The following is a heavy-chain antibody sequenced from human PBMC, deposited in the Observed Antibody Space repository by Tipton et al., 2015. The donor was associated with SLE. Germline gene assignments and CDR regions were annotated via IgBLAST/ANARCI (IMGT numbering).Heavy chain of an antibody. Sequence: QSGAEVKKPGASVKVSCRASGYAFISYGISWVRQAPGQGLEWVGWISTYDGSTHSSQKLQGRVTMTTDISTSTAYMELRRLTSDDTAVYYCARGFDFWSGLIDYWGQGTLVTVSS. CDR1: GYAFISYG. D-gene: IGHD3-3*01. V-gene: IGHV1-18*01. CDR3: ARGFDFWSGLIDY. CDR2: ISTYDGST. J-gene: IGHJ4*02.